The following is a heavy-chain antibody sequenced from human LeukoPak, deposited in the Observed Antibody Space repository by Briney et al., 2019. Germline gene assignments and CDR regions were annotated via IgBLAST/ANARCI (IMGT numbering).Heavy chain of an antibody. CDR1: GGSISSYY. CDR2: IYYSGST. D-gene: IGHD3-3*01. J-gene: IGHJ3*02. CDR3: ARDRRLLEWLSPRDRAFDI. Sequence: KPSETLSLTCTVSGGSISSYYWSWIRQPPGKGLEWIGYIYYSGSTNYNPSLKSRVTISVDTSKNQFSLKLSSVTAADTAVYYCARDRRLLEWLSPRDRAFDIWGQGTMVTVSS. V-gene: IGHV4-59*01.